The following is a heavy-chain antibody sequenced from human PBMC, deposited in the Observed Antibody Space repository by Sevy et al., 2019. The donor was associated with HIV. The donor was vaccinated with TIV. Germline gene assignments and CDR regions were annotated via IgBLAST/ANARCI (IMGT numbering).Heavy chain of an antibody. D-gene: IGHD5-12*01. J-gene: IGHJ3*02. CDR3: ARTGDGYNAFDI. CDR1: GFTFSSYS. V-gene: IGHV3-21*01. Sequence: GGSLRLSCAASGFTFSSYSMNWVRQAPGKGLEWVSSISSSSSYIYYADSVKGRFTISRDNAKNSLYLQMNSLRAEDTAVYYCARTGDGYNAFDIWGQGTMVTDSS. CDR2: ISSSSSYI.